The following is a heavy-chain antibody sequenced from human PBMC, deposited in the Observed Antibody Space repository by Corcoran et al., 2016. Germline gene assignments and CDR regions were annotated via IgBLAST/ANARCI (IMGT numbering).Heavy chain of an antibody. Sequence: EVQLVESGGGLVKPGGSLRLSCAASGFTFSNDYMSWVRQAPGKGLEWVGRIKSKTDGGTTDYAAPVNGRSNITRDDSKNTLYLQMNSLKNEETAVYYCTRSEYYDSSGYYYIGWGQGTLVTVSS. CDR3: TRSEYYDSSGYYYIG. D-gene: IGHD3-22*01. CDR2: IKSKTDGGTT. J-gene: IGHJ4*02. V-gene: IGHV3-15*01. CDR1: GFTFSNDY.